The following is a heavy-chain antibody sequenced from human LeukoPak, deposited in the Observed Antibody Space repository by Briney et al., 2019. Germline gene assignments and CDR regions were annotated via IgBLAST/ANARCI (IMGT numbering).Heavy chain of an antibody. V-gene: IGHV4-59*01. CDR3: ARGRDGYRFPIDY. D-gene: IGHD5-24*01. CDR1: GGSISSYY. CDR2: IYYSGST. J-gene: IGHJ4*02. Sequence: PSETMSLTCSVSGGSISSYYWSWIRQPPGKGLEWIGYIYYSGSTNYNPSLKSRVTISVDTSKNQFSLKLSSVTAADTAVYYCARGRDGYRFPIDYWGQGTLVTVSS.